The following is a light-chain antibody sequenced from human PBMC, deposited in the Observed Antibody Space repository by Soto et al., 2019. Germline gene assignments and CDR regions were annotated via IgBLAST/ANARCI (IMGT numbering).Light chain of an antibody. V-gene: IGLV2-14*01. Sequence: QSALTQPASVSGSPGQSITISCSGTSSDVGGYNHVSWYQQHPGNAPKLMICDVSNRPSGVSNRFSGSKSGNTASLTISELQAEDEADYYCSSYTSSSTEVFGGGTKLTVL. CDR3: SSYTSSSTEV. CDR1: SSDVGGYNH. CDR2: DVS. J-gene: IGLJ2*01.